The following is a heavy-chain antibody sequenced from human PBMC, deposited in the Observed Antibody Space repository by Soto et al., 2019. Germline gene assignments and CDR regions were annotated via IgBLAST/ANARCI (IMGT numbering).Heavy chain of an antibody. Sequence: ASVKVSCKASGYSFRSYGIQWVRQAPGQSLEWMGWINVDNGDTKYSQNFQDRDTIIRDTSASTVYMELSSLRTEDTAVYYCARVGLKYLRWFDPWGQGSLVTVSS. CDR3: ARVGLKYLRWFDP. D-gene: IGHD6-6*01. CDR2: INVDNGDT. J-gene: IGHJ5*02. V-gene: IGHV1-3*01. CDR1: GYSFRSYG.